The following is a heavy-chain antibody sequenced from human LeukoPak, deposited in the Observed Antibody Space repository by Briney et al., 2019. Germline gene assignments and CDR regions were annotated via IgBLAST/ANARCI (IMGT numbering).Heavy chain of an antibody. CDR2: IRSKANSYAT. V-gene: IGHV3-73*01. Sequence: GGSLRLSCAASGFTFSGSAMHWVRQASGKGLEWVGRIRSKANSYATAYAASVKGRFTISRDDSKNTAYLQMNSLKTEDTAVYYCTSRDGYNENDYWGQGTLVTVSS. CDR3: TSRDGYNENDY. D-gene: IGHD5-24*01. CDR1: GFTFSGSA. J-gene: IGHJ4*02.